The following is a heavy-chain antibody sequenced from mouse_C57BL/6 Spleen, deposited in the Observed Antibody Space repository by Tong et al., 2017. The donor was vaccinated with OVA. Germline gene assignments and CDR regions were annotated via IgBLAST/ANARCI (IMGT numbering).Heavy chain of an antibody. CDR1: GYTFTSYW. J-gene: IGHJ2*01. Sequence: VQLQESGTELVKPGASVKLSCKASGYTFTSYWMHWVKQRPGQGLEWIGNINPSYGGTNYNEKFKSKATLTVDKSSSTAYMQLSSLTSEDSAVYYCARDYYGSSWGYYFDYWGQGTTLTVSS. V-gene: IGHV1-53*01. D-gene: IGHD1-1*01. CDR2: INPSYGGT. CDR3: ARDYYGSSWGYYFDY.